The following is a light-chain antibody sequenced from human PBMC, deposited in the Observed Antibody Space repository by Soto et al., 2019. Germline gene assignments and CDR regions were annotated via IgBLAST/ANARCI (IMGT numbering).Light chain of an antibody. J-gene: IGLJ3*02. CDR1: SSDVGGYNY. V-gene: IGLV2-14*01. CDR2: DVT. CDR3: SSYTSSNTPLV. Sequence: QSALTQPASVSGSPGQSITISCTGTSSDVGGYNYVSWYQQHPGKAPKLMIYDVTNRPSGVSNRFSGSKSGNTASLTISGLQAEDEADYYCSSYTSSNTPLVFGGGTKLTVL.